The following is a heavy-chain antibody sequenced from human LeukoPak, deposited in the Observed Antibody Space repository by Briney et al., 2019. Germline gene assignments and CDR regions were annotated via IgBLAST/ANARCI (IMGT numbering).Heavy chain of an antibody. CDR2: IIGSAVNT. CDR3: AKYTSGASYRGLDQ. D-gene: IGHD3-10*01. Sequence: GESLRLSCGASGLTVSSYGMSWVRQAPGKGLEWVSTIIGSAVNTYYADSVKGRFTISRDDSKNTVYLQMNSLRAEDTAVYSCAKYTSGASYRGLDQWGQGTLVTVSS. V-gene: IGHV3-23*01. J-gene: IGHJ4*02. CDR1: GLTVSSYG.